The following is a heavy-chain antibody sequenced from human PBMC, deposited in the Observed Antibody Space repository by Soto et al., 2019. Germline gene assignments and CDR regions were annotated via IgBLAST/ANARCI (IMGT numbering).Heavy chain of an antibody. V-gene: IGHV4-34*01. CDR2: INHSGST. CDR1: GGSFSGYC. Sequence: QVQLQQWGAGLLKPSETPSLTCAVYGGSFSGYCWSWIRQPPGKGLEWIGEINHSGSTNYNPSLKSRVTISVDTSKNQFSLKLSSVTAADTAVYYCARVTGRYYYGMDVWGQGTTVTVSS. CDR3: ARVTGRYYYGMDV. J-gene: IGHJ6*02.